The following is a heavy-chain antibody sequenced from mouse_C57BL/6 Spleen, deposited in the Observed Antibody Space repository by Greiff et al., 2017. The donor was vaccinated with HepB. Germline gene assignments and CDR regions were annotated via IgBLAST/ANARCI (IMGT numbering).Heavy chain of an antibody. J-gene: IGHJ4*01. D-gene: IGHD1-1*01. Sequence: QVHVKQSGAELVRPGASVTLSCKASGYTFTDYEMHWVKQTPVHGLEWIGAIDPETGGTTYNQKFKGKAILTADKSSSTAYMELRSLTSEDSAVYYCARPFYGECDDAMDYWGQGTSVTVSS. CDR2: IDPETGGT. CDR3: ARPFYGECDDAMDY. CDR1: GYTFTDYE. V-gene: IGHV1-15*01.